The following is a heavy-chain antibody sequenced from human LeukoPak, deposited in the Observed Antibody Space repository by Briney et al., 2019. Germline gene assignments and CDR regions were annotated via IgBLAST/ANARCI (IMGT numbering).Heavy chain of an antibody. CDR2: ISHSGYTI. V-gene: IGHV3-11*04. CDR3: ATDRSSIAARPH. D-gene: IGHD6-6*01. Sequence: PGGSLRLSCAASGFSFSDDFMSWIRQAPGQRPEWVSYISHSGYTIQYADSVKGRFTISRDNAKNTLYLQMNSLRAEDTAVYYCATDRSSIAARPHWGQGTLVTVSS. J-gene: IGHJ4*02. CDR1: GFSFSDDF.